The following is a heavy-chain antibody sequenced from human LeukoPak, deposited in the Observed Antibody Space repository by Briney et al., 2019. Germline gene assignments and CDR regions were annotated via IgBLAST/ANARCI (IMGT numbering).Heavy chain of an antibody. CDR1: RFTFSSYW. CDR2: IKQDGSEK. D-gene: IGHD4-23*01. J-gene: IGHJ4*02. V-gene: IGHV3-7*04. Sequence: GGSLRLSCAASRFTFSSYWMCWVRQAPGKGLEWVANIKQDGSEKYYVDSVRGRFTISRDNAKNSLYLQMNSLKAEDTAVYYCARAVGNSGSDYWGQGTLVTVSS. CDR3: ARAVGNSGSDY.